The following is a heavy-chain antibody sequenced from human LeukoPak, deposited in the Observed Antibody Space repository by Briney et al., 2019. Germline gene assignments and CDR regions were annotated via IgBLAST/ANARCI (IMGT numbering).Heavy chain of an antibody. V-gene: IGHV4-39*07. CDR3: ARWIRFYYFDY. J-gene: IGHJ4*02. Sequence: SETLSLTCTVSGGSISSSSYYWGWIRQPPGKGLEWIGSIHYSGSTYYNPSLKSRVTISVDTSKNQFSLKLSSVTAADTAVYYCARWIRFYYFDYWGQGTLVTVSS. D-gene: IGHD5-18*01. CDR1: GGSISSSSYY. CDR2: IHYSGST.